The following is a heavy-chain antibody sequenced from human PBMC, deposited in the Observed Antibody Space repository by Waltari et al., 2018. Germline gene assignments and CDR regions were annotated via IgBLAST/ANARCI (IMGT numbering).Heavy chain of an antibody. CDR3: ARLYYYDSSGYYGGMDV. V-gene: IGHV5-51*03. J-gene: IGHJ6*02. CDR1: GYSFTSYW. CDR2: IYPGDSDT. D-gene: IGHD3-22*01. Sequence: EVQLVRSGAEVKKPGESLKISCRGSGYSFTSYWIGGVGQLPGKGLEWMGIIYPGDSDTRYSPSFQGQVTISADKSISTAYLQWSSLKASDTAMYYCARLYYYDSSGYYGGMDVWGQGTTVTVSS.